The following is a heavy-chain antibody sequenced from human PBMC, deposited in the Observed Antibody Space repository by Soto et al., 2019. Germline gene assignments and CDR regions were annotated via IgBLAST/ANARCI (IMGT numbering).Heavy chain of an antibody. J-gene: IGHJ6*03. Sequence: GSLRLSCAASGFTFSSYWMSWVRQAPGKGLEWVANIKQDGSEKYYVDSVKGRFTISRDNAKNSLYLQMNSLRAEDTAVYYCAGSSPEGGYYYYYYYMDVWGKGTTVTVSS. CDR1: GFTFSSYW. D-gene: IGHD6-6*01. CDR2: IKQDGSEK. CDR3: AGSSPEGGYYYYYYYMDV. V-gene: IGHV3-7*01.